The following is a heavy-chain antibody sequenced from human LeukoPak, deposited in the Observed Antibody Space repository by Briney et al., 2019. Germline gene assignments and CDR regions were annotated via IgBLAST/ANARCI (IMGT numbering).Heavy chain of an antibody. CDR1: GGSISSSSYY. J-gene: IGHJ5*02. CDR2: IYYSGST. Sequence: SETLSLTCTVSGGSISSSSYYWGWIRQPPGKGLEWIGSIYYSGSTYYNPSLKSRVTISVDTSKNQFSLKLSSVTAADTAMYYCARSGRRSYDILTGGHRGRFDPWGQGTLVTVSS. D-gene: IGHD3-9*01. CDR3: ARSGRRSYDILTGGHRGRFDP. V-gene: IGHV4-39*07.